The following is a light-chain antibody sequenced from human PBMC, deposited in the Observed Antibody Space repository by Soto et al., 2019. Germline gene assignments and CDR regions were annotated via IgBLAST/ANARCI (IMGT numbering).Light chain of an antibody. V-gene: IGKV4-1*01. CDR2: WAS. CDR3: QQYGSSPPWT. J-gene: IGKJ1*01. Sequence: DIVMTQSPDSLAVSLGERATINCKSSRSVLYNSNNKNYLAWYQQKPGQPPKLLIYWASTRESGVPDRFSGSGSGTDFTLTISRLEPEDFAVYYCQQYGSSPPWTFGQGTKVEIK. CDR1: RSVLYNSNNKNY.